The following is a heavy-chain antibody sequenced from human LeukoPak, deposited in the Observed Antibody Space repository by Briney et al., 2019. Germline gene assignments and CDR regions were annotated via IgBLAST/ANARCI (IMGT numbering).Heavy chain of an antibody. CDR2: INHSGST. CDR1: GGSFSGYY. D-gene: IGHD3-22*01. J-gene: IGHJ4*02. Sequence: PSETLSLTCAVYGGSFSGYYWSWIRQPPGKGLEWIGEINHSGSTNYNPSLKSRVTISVDTSKNQFSLKLSSVTAADTAVYYCARETGDTYYYDSSGYYYLDYWGQGTLVTVSS. V-gene: IGHV4-34*01. CDR3: ARETGDTYYYDSSGYYYLDY.